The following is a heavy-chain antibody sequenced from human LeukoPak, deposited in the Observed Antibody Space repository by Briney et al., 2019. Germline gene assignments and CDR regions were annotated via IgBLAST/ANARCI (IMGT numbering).Heavy chain of an antibody. CDR3: ANAQRDIVGEVFFAFDV. J-gene: IGHJ3*01. CDR2: IIGSGTEM. Sequence: GGSLRLSCAGSGFTFNSYSMNWVRQAPGKGLEWVAAIIGSGTEMFYADSLKGRFTISSDTSKNSLYLQMTSLRVEDTGVYYCANAQRDIVGEVFFAFDVWGQGTMVSVSS. V-gene: IGHV3-21*06. D-gene: IGHD1-26*01. CDR1: GFTFNSYS.